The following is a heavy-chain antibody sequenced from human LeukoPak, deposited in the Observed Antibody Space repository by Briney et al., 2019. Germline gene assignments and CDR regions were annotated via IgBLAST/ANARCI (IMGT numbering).Heavy chain of an antibody. Sequence: PGGSLRLSCAASGFTFSSYAMSWVRQAPGKGLEWVSAISGSGGGTYYADSVKGRFTISRDNSKNTLYLQMNSLRAEDAAVYYCAKESGYCSGGSCYDVIGYFQHWGQGTLVTVSS. CDR2: ISGSGGGT. V-gene: IGHV3-23*01. CDR3: AKESGYCSGGSCYDVIGYFQH. CDR1: GFTFSSYA. D-gene: IGHD2-15*01. J-gene: IGHJ1*01.